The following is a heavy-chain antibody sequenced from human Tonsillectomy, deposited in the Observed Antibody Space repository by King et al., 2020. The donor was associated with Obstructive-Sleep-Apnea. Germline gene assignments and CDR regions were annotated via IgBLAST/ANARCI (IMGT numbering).Heavy chain of an antibody. Sequence: QLVQSGAEVKEPGESLKISCKGSGSSFTNYWIAWVRQRPGKGLEWMGIIYPGDSDTRYSPSFQGQVTISADKSLNAAYLQWSSLKASDTAMYYCARTKQLDGMDVWGQGTTVTVSS. CDR3: ARTKQLDGMDV. V-gene: IGHV5-51*01. CDR1: GSSFTNYW. D-gene: IGHD6-6*01. J-gene: IGHJ6*02. CDR2: IYPGDSDT.